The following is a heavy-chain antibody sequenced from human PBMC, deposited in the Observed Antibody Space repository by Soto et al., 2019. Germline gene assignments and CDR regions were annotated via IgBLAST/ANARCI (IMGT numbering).Heavy chain of an antibody. D-gene: IGHD2-8*01. J-gene: IGHJ6*02. CDR1: GYTFTGYY. CDR3: ARGHSTDCSNGVCSFFYNHEMDV. CDR2: INPKSGGT. Sequence: RASLKVSCKASGYTFTGYYMHWVRQAPGQGLEWMGWINPKSGGTSTAQKFQGWVTMTRDRSISTVYMELTRLRSDDTAVYFCARGHSTDCSNGVCSFFYNHEMDVWGQGTTVTVSS. V-gene: IGHV1-2*04.